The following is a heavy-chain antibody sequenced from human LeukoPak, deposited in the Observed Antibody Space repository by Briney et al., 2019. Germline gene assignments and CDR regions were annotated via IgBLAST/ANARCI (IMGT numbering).Heavy chain of an antibody. J-gene: IGHJ4*02. D-gene: IGHD1-1*01. CDR3: ARGRRYDFDY. Sequence: PSETLSLTCAVSGGSISSGGSSWSWIRQPPGKGLEWIGYIYHSGSTYYNPSLKSRVTISVDRSKNQFSLKLSSVTAADTAVYYCARGRRYDFDYWGQGTLVTVSS. CDR2: IYHSGST. CDR1: GGSISSGGSS. V-gene: IGHV4-30-2*01.